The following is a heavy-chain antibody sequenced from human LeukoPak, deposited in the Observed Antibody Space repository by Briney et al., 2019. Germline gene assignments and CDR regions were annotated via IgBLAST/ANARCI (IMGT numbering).Heavy chain of an antibody. CDR3: ARRVGSGWPAQH. CDR1: GYTFTNYD. D-gene: IGHD6-19*01. J-gene: IGHJ1*01. CDR2: MNPNSGNT. Sequence: ASVKVSCKASGYTFTNYDINWVRQATGQGLEWTGWMNPNSGNTGYAQKFQGRLNMTRNTSIDTAYMELSSLRSDDTAVYYCARRVGSGWPAQHWGQGTLVTVSS. V-gene: IGHV1-8*01.